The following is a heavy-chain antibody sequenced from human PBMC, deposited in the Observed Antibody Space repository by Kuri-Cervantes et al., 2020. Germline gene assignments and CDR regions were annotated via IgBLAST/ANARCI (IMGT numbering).Heavy chain of an antibody. V-gene: IGHV3-33*01. CDR1: GFTFSSSG. CDR3: ARDDITMVRGVIITIYGMDV. CDR2: IWDDGSNK. D-gene: IGHD3-10*01. Sequence: GESLKISCAASGFTFSSSGMHWVRQAPGKGLEWVAVIWDDGSNKHYVDSVKGRFTISRDNSKNTLYLQMNSLRAEDTAVYYCARDDITMVRGVIITIYGMDVWGQGTTVTVSS. J-gene: IGHJ6*02.